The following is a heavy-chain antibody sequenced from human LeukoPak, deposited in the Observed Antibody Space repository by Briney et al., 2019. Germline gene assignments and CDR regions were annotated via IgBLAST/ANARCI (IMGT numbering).Heavy chain of an antibody. CDR2: INPNSGGT. CDR3: ARDQTVQKTVVRGLPLGY. J-gene: IGHJ4*02. CDR1: GYTFTGYY. V-gene: IGHV1-2*02. D-gene: IGHD3-10*01. Sequence: GASVKVSCKASGYTFTGYYMHWVRQAPGQGLEWMGWINPNSGGTNYAQKFQGRVTMTRDTSISTAYMELSRLRSDDTAVYYCARDQTVQKTVVRGLPLGYWGQGTLVTVSS.